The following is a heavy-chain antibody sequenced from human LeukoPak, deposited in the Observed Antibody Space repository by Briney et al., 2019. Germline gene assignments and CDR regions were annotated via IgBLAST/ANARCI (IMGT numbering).Heavy chain of an antibody. V-gene: IGHV4-61*01. CDR2: IYYSGST. Sequence: PSETLSLTCTVSGGSVSSGSYYWSWIRQPPGKGLEWIGYIYYSGSTNYNPSLKSRVTISVDTSKNQFSLKLSSVTAADTAVYYCARDPVGGSTIFDYWGQGTLVTVSS. CDR1: GGSVSSGSYY. J-gene: IGHJ4*02. CDR3: ARDPVGGSTIFDY. D-gene: IGHD1-26*01.